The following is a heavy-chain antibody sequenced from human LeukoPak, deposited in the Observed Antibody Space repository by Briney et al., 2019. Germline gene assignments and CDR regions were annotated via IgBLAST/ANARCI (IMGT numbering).Heavy chain of an antibody. V-gene: IGHV3-11*01. Sequence: GGSLRLSCTASGFTFGDYAMSWVRQAPGKGLEWVSWISSSGSTIYYADSVKGRFTISRDNAKNSLYLQMNSLRADDTAVYFCARARYSGSYPFDPWGQGTLVTVSS. D-gene: IGHD1-26*01. CDR2: ISSSGSTI. CDR1: GFTFGDYA. J-gene: IGHJ5*02. CDR3: ARARYSGSYPFDP.